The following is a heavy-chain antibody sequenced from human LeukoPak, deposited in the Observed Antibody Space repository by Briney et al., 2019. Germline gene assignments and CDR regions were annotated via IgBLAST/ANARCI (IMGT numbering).Heavy chain of an antibody. CDR1: GGSISSSSYY. D-gene: IGHD2/OR15-2a*01. V-gene: IGHV4-39*01. J-gene: IGHJ3*02. CDR3: ANQEYDAFDI. Sequence: PSETLSLTCTVSGGSISSSSYYWGWIRQPPGKGLEWIGSIYYSGSTYYNPSLKSRVTISVDTSKNQFSLKPSSVTAADTAVYYCANQEYDAFDIWGQGRMVTVSS. CDR2: IYYSGST.